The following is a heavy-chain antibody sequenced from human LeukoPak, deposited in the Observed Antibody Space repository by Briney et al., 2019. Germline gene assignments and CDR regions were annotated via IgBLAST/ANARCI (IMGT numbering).Heavy chain of an antibody. CDR1: GGTFSSHA. Sequence: AVKVSFKGSGGTFSSHANSGVRQAPGQGLEWMGRIIPILGIANYAQKFQGRVTITADKSTSTAYMELSSLRSEDTAVYYCAWRTYYYGSGSYYNADYWGQGTLVPVSS. D-gene: IGHD3-10*01. CDR3: AWRTYYYGSGSYYNADY. V-gene: IGHV1-69*04. J-gene: IGHJ4*02. CDR2: IIPILGIA.